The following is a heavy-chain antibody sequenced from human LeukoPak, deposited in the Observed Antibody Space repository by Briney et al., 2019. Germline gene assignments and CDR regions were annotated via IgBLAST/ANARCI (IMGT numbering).Heavy chain of an antibody. J-gene: IGHJ4*02. CDR3: AVIVVVPAAIWY. CDR1: DGSINNHY. V-gene: IGHV4-59*04. Sequence: SETLSLTCTVSDGSINNHYWNWIRQPPGKGLEWIGSIYYSGSTYYNPSLKSRVTISVDTSKNQFSLKLSSVTAADTAVYYCAVIVVVPAAIWYWGQGTLVTVSS. D-gene: IGHD2-2*02. CDR2: IYYSGST.